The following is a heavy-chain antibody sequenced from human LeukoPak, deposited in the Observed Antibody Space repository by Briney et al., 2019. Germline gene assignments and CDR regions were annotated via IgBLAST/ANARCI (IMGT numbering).Heavy chain of an antibody. V-gene: IGHV1-8*03. CDR1: GYTSTTYD. CDR3: ARSNYYDSSGYPFDI. J-gene: IGHJ3*02. CDR2: MNPNSGNT. D-gene: IGHD3-22*01. Sequence: ASVKVSCKASGYTSTTYDINWVRQATGQGLEWMGWMNPNSGNTGYAQKFQGRVTITRNTSISTAYMELSSLRSEDTAVYYCARSNYYDSSGYPFDIWGQGTMVTVSS.